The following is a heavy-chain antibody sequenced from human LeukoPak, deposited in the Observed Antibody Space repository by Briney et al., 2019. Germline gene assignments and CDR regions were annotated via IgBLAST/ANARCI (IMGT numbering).Heavy chain of an antibody. CDR2: INPNSGGT. Sequence: GAPVKVSCKASGYTFTGYYMHWVRQAPGQGLEWMGWINPNSGGTNYAQKFQGRVTMTRDTSISTAYMELSRLRSDDTAVYYCVTLLSNAAFDYWGQGTLVTVSS. J-gene: IGHJ4*02. V-gene: IGHV1-2*02. CDR3: VTLLSNAAFDY. CDR1: GYTFTGYY. D-gene: IGHD6-25*01.